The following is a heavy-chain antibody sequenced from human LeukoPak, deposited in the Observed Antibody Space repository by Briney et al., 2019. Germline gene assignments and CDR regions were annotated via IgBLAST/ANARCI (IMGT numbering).Heavy chain of an antibody. CDR2: IYYSGST. J-gene: IGHJ4*02. Sequence: PSETLSLTCTVSGGSISSYYWSWIRQPPGKGLEWIGYIYYSGSTNYNPSLKSRVTISVDTPKNQFSLKLSSVTAADTAVYYCARGGGYASPIGYWGQGALVTVSS. CDR3: ARGGGYASPIGY. CDR1: GGSISSYY. D-gene: IGHD5-12*01. V-gene: IGHV4-59*01.